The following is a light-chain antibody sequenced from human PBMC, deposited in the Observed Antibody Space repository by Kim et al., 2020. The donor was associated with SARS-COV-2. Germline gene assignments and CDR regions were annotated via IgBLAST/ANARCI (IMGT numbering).Light chain of an antibody. CDR3: QQYAGSPAT. Sequence: PPGERATLSCRASQSVTSSYLAWYQQKPGQAPRLLIYAASSRATGIPDRFSGSGSGTDFTLTINRLEPEDFAVYYCQQYAGSPATFGQGTKVDIK. J-gene: IGKJ1*01. CDR2: AAS. V-gene: IGKV3-20*01. CDR1: QSVTSSY.